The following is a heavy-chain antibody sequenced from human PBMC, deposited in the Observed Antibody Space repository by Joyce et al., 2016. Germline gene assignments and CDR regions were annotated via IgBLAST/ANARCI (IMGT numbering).Heavy chain of an antibody. CDR2: DDSDGSGT. CDR3: GSVFEY. J-gene: IGHJ4*02. Sequence: EVQLVESGGGLLQPGGSLRLSCAASGFTFTNYWMHWVRQAPGKGRVWVARDDSDGSGTSYADAVKGRFTISRDNAKNMVYLQMNSLRIEDTAVYYCGSVFEYWGRGALVTVSS. V-gene: IGHV3-74*01. CDR1: GFTFTNYW.